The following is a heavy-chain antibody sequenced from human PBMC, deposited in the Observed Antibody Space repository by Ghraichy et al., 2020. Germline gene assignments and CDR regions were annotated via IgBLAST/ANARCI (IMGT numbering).Heavy chain of an antibody. CDR3: ARGSYYYDSSGYRTYDY. V-gene: IGHV3-48*02. Sequence: GGSLRLSCAASGFTFSSYSMNWVRQAPGKGLEWVSYISSSSSTIYYADSVKGRFTISRDNAKNSLYLQMNSLRDEDTAVYYCARGSYYYDSSGYRTYDYWGQGTLVTVSS. CDR2: ISSSSSTI. J-gene: IGHJ4*02. D-gene: IGHD3-22*01. CDR1: GFTFSSYS.